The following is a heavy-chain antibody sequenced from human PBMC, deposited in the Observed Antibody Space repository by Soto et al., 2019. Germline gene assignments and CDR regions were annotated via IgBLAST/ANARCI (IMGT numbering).Heavy chain of an antibody. Sequence: GGSLRLSCAASGFTVSSNYMSWVRQAPGKGLEWVSVIYSGGSTYYADSLKGRFTISRDNSKNTLYLQMNSLRAEDTAVYYCARALYGSGNRYYYYGMDVWGQGTTVTVSS. CDR1: GFTVSSNY. J-gene: IGHJ6*02. V-gene: IGHV3-53*01. CDR3: ARALYGSGNRYYYYGMDV. CDR2: IYSGGST. D-gene: IGHD3-10*01.